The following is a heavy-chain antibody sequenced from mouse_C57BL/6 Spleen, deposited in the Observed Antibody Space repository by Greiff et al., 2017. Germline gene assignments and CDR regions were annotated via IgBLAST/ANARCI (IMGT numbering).Heavy chain of an antibody. Sequence: VQLKQSGTVLARPGASVQMSCKTSGDTFTSYWMHWVKQRPGQGLAWIGALYPGNSDTSYNQKFKGKAKLTAVTSASTAYMELSSLTNEDSAVYYCTKPYSNYEGFAYWGQGTLVTVSA. D-gene: IGHD2-5*01. CDR3: TKPYSNYEGFAY. CDR1: GDTFTSYW. CDR2: LYPGNSDT. J-gene: IGHJ3*01. V-gene: IGHV1-5*01.